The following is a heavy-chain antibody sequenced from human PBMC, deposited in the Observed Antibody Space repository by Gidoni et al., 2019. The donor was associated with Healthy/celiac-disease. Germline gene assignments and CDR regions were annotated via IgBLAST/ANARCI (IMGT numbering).Heavy chain of an antibody. CDR3: ARDPSIGCSSTSCYLPYYGMDV. CDR2: ISSSSSYI. D-gene: IGHD2-2*01. J-gene: IGHJ6*02. CDR1: GFTFSSSS. Sequence: EMQLVEAGGGVVKPGGSLRLSCAASGFTFSSSSMNWVSQAPGKGLEWVSSISSSSSYIYYADSVKCRFTISRDKAKNSLYLQMNSLRAEDTAVYYCARDPSIGCSSTSCYLPYYGMDVWGQGTTVTVS. V-gene: IGHV3-21*01.